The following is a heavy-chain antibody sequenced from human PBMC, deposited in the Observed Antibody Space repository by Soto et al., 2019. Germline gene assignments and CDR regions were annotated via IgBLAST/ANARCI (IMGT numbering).Heavy chain of an antibody. D-gene: IGHD6-19*01. V-gene: IGHV1-3*05. CDR1: GYTFTGYA. CDR2: INAGNGNT. CDR3: ARALAVPADCDY. J-gene: IGHJ4*02. Sequence: QVQVVQSGAEEKKPGASVKVSCTASGYTFTGYAMHWVRQAPGQRLEWMGWINAGNGNTKYSQKFQGRVTITRDTSASTAYAELSMLRSEDTAVYYCARALAVPADCDYWGQATLGTVSS.